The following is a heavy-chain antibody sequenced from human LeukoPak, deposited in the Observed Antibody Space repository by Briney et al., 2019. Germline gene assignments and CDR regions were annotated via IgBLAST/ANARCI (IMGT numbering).Heavy chain of an antibody. CDR1: GFTFSSYS. CDR3: ARGIGAYSYAFDI. CDR2: ISSSSSYI. V-gene: IGHV3-21*01. Sequence: GGSLRLSCAASGFTFSSYSMNWVRQAPGKGLEWVSSISSSSSYIYYADSVKGRFTISRDNAKNSLYLQMNSLRAEDTAVYYCARGIGAYSYAFDIWGQGTMVTVSS. D-gene: IGHD2-21*01. J-gene: IGHJ3*02.